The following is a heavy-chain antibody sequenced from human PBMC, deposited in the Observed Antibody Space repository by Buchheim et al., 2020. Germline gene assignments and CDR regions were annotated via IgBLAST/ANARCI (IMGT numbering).Heavy chain of an antibody. CDR2: IKQDGSEK. CDR1: GFTFSSYW. Sequence: EVQLVESGGGLVQPGGSLRLSCAASGFTFSSYWMSWVRQAPGKGLEWVANIKQDGSEKYYVDSVKGRFTISRDNAKNSLYLQMNSLRAEDTAVYYCARDFTTWYDFWSGYYSSHYNWFDPWGQGTL. J-gene: IGHJ5*02. CDR3: ARDFTTWYDFWSGYYSSHYNWFDP. D-gene: IGHD3-3*01. V-gene: IGHV3-7*01.